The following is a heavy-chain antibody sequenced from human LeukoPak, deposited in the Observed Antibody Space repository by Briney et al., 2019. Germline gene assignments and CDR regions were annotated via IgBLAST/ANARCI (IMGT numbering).Heavy chain of an antibody. Sequence: RSSETLSLTCTVSGGSISSSSYYWSWIRQPAGKGLEWIGRIYTSGSTNYNPSLKSRVTMSVDTSKNQFSLRLSSVTAADTAVYYCARDACLGAGRTFAYWGKGTLVTVS. J-gene: IGHJ4*02. D-gene: IGHD3-16*01. CDR3: ARDACLGAGRTFAY. V-gene: IGHV4-61*02. CDR2: IYTSGST. CDR1: GGSISSSSYY.